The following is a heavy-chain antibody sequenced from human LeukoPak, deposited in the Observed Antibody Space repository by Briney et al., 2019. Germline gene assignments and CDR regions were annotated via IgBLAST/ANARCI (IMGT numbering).Heavy chain of an antibody. D-gene: IGHD3-22*01. V-gene: IGHV4-34*01. Sequence: SETLSLTCAVYGGSFSGYYWSWIRQPPGKGLEWIGEINHSGSTNYNPSLKSRVTISVDTSKNQFSLKLSSVTAADTAVYYCARAPTTYYYDSSGHKRSYFDYWGQGTLVTVSS. CDR2: INHSGST. CDR1: GGSFSGYY. CDR3: ARAPTTYYYDSSGHKRSYFDY. J-gene: IGHJ4*02.